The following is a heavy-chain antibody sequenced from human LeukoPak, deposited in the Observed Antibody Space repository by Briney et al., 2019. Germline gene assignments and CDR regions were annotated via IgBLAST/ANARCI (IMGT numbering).Heavy chain of an antibody. J-gene: IGHJ4*02. Sequence: GGSLRLSCAAPGFTFSSYAMHWVRQAPGKGLEYVSAISSNGGSTYYANSVKGRFTISRDNSKNTLYLQMGSLRAEDMAVYYCARGGIAVAADWGQGTLVTVSS. V-gene: IGHV3-64*01. CDR1: GFTFSSYA. CDR3: ARGGIAVAAD. CDR2: ISSNGGST. D-gene: IGHD6-19*01.